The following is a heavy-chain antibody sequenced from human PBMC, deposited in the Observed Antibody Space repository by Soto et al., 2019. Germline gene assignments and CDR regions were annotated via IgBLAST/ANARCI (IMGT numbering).Heavy chain of an antibody. D-gene: IGHD3-22*01. CDR3: ARGQVVNFDNWFDP. J-gene: IGHJ5*02. CDR1: GYTFTTYG. V-gene: IGHV1-18*01. Sequence: QIQLLQSGAEVKKPGTSVKVSCQASGYTFTTYGIIWVRQALGQGLEWMGWINPNSGHTNYAQNLQDRATMTTDTSTNTAYMELRSLRSDDTAVYFCARGQVVNFDNWFDPWGQGTLVTVSS. CDR2: INPNSGHT.